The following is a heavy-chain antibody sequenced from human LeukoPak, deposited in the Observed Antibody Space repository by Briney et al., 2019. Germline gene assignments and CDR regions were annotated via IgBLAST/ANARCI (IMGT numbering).Heavy chain of an antibody. Sequence: SETLSLTCTVSGGSISSYYWSWIRQPPGKGLEWIGYIYYSGSTNYNPSLKSRVTISVDTSKNQFSLKLSSVTAADTAVYYCAGFDPGYSSGWYTGADYWGQGTLVTVSS. V-gene: IGHV4-59*01. D-gene: IGHD6-19*01. J-gene: IGHJ4*02. CDR1: GGSISSYY. CDR3: AGFDPGYSSGWYTGADY. CDR2: IYYSGST.